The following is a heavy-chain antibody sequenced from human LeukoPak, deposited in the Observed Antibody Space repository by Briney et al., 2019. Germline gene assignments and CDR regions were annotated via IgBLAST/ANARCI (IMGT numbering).Heavy chain of an antibody. Sequence: ASVKVSCKASVYTFTAHYMHWVRQAPGQGLEWMGWINPNTGGTRFVQKFQGRVAMTRDTSISTVYMELSSLGSDDTAIYYCARTASCGSNCYYFFDYWGQGALVTVSS. CDR3: ARTASCGSNCYYFFDY. J-gene: IGHJ4*02. D-gene: IGHD2-21*02. CDR2: INPNTGGT. V-gene: IGHV1-2*02. CDR1: VYTFTAHY.